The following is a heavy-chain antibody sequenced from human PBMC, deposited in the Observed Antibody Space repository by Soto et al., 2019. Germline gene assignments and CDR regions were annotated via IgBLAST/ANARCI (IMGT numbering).Heavy chain of an antibody. CDR3: ARDKGVQLERLTKFDY. J-gene: IGHJ4*02. CDR2: ISSSSDTI. Sequence: GGSLRLSCAASGFTFSSFSMNWVRQAPGKRLEWVSYISSSSDTIYYADSVKGRFTISRDNAKNSLYLQMNSLRAEDTAVYYCARDKGVQLERLTKFDYWGQGTLVTVSS. D-gene: IGHD1-1*01. CDR1: GFTFSSFS. V-gene: IGHV3-48*01.